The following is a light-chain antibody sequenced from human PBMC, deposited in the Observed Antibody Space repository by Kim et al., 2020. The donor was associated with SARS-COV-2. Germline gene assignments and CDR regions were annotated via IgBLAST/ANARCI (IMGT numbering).Light chain of an antibody. V-gene: IGLV3-19*01. J-gene: IGLJ3*02. CDR3: NSRRSSGDHWV. CDR1: SLNYYS. CDR2: DSD. Sequence: SSELTQDPAVSVALGQTVRITCQGDSLNYYSAWYQQKPAQAPAVLIFDSDNRPPGIPPRLSGSGSGSTASLTTTGAPAADEADYYYNSRRSSGDHWVLVG.